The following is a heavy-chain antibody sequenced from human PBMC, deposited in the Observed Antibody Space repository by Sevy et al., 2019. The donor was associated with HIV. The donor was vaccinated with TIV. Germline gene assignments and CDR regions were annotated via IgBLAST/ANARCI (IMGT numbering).Heavy chain of an antibody. D-gene: IGHD3-22*01. Sequence: GGSLRLSCAASGFTFSDAWMNWVRQAPGKGLEWVGLIKTKTDGGTTDYAAPVKGRFTISRDDAKDTLYLQMNSLKTEDTAVYYCTTAKYYYDSSGYYGVDDYWGQGTLVTVS. J-gene: IGHJ4*02. CDR3: TTAKYYYDSSGYYGVDDY. V-gene: IGHV3-15*07. CDR1: GFTFSDAW. CDR2: IKTKTDGGTT.